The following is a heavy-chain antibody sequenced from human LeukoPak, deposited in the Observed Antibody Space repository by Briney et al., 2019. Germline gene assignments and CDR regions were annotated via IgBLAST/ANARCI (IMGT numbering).Heavy chain of an antibody. CDR3: AKDRSYYYDNSGPTGIDS. V-gene: IGHV3-23*01. D-gene: IGHD3-22*01. CDR1: GFTFSTYA. J-gene: IGHJ4*02. Sequence: PGGSLRLSCAASGFTFSTYAMSWVRQAPGKGLEWVSGISRGGGSTYYADSVTGRFTISRDKSKNTLYLQMNSLRAEDTAVYYCAKDRSYYYDNSGPTGIDSWGQGTLVTVSS. CDR2: ISRGGGST.